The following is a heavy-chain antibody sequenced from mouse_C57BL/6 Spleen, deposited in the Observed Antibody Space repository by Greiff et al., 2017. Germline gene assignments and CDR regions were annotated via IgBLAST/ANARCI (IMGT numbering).Heavy chain of an antibody. Sequence: VQLKQSGAELVKPGASVKLSCTASGFNIKDYYMHWVKQRPEQGLEWIGRIDPEDGETKYAPKFQGKATITADTSSNTAYLQLSSLTSEDTAVYYCSRSLITTGVPYAMDYWGQGTSVTVSS. CDR3: SRSLITTGVPYAMDY. V-gene: IGHV14-2*01. CDR1: GFNIKDYY. D-gene: IGHD1-1*01. CDR2: IDPEDGET. J-gene: IGHJ4*01.